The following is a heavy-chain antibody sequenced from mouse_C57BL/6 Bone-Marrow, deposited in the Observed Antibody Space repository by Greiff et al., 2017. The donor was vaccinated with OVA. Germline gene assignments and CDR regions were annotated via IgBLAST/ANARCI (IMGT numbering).Heavy chain of an antibody. J-gene: IGHJ4*01. CDR3: FYDYVGYYAMDY. D-gene: IGHD2-4*01. V-gene: IGHV5-4*03. Sequence: EVMLVESGGGLVKPGGSLKLSCAASGFTFSSYAMSWVRQTPEKRLEWVATISDGGSYTYYPDNVKGRFTISRDNAKNNLYLQMSHLKSEDTAMYYCFYDYVGYYAMDYWGQGTSVTVSS. CDR1: GFTFSSYA. CDR2: ISDGGSYT.